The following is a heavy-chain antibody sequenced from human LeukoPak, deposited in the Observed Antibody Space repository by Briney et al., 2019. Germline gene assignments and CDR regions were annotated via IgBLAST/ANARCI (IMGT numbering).Heavy chain of an antibody. CDR3: ARSSIAAAGTDPEYFQH. Sequence: PGGSLRLSCAASGFTFSSYDLNWVRQAPGKGLEWVPYISTSGTNIYYADSVKGRFTISRDNAQNSLYLQMNSLRAEDTAVYYCARSSIAAAGTDPEYFQHWGQGTLVTVSS. J-gene: IGHJ1*01. CDR2: ISTSGTNI. CDR1: GFTFSSYD. V-gene: IGHV3-48*03. D-gene: IGHD6-13*01.